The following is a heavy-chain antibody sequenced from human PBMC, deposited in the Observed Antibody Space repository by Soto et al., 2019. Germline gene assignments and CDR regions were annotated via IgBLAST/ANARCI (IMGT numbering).Heavy chain of an antibody. CDR2: MNPNSGNT. Sequence: ASVKVSCKASGYTFTSYDINWVRQATGQGLEWMGWMNPNSGNTGYAQKFQGRVTMTRNTSISTAYMELSSLRSEDTAVYYCARATMVRGVRYYYMDVWGKGTTVTVS. CDR3: ARATMVRGVRYYYMDV. V-gene: IGHV1-8*01. CDR1: GYTFTSYD. D-gene: IGHD3-10*01. J-gene: IGHJ6*03.